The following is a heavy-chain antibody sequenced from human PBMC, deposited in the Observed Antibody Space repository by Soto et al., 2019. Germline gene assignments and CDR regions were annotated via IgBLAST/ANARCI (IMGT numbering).Heavy chain of an antibody. D-gene: IGHD2-2*01. CDR1: GGTFSSYA. CDR3: ARSQGSSTSLEIYYYYYYGMDV. J-gene: IGHJ6*02. Sequence: VHLVESGAEVKKPGSSVKVSCKASGGTFSSYAISWVRQAPGQGLEWMGGIIPISETTNYAQKFQGRVTITADESKSTAYMELSSLRSEDTAVYYCARSQGSSTSLEIYYYYYYGMDVWGQGTTVTVSS. V-gene: IGHV1-69*01. CDR2: IIPISETT.